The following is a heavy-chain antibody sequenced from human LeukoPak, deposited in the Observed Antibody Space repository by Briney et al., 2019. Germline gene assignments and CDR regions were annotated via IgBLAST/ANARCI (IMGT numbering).Heavy chain of an antibody. CDR2: ISYDGSNK. CDR1: GFTFSSYG. D-gene: IGHD2-2*01. V-gene: IGHV3-30*18. CDR3: AKSRLRYCSSTSCYESDY. J-gene: IGHJ4*02. Sequence: GGSLRLSCAASGFTFSSYGMHWVRQAPGKGLEWVAVISYDGSNKYYADSVKGRFTISRDNSKNTLYLQMNSLRAEDTAVYYCAKSRLRYCSSTSCYESDYWGQGTLATVSS.